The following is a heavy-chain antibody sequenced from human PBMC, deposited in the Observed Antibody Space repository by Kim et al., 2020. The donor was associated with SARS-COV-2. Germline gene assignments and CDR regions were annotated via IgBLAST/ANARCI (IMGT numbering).Heavy chain of an antibody. CDR2: ISDSGVTT. CDR1: EFPFNTYA. J-gene: IGHJ4*02. CDR3: TGSRGGLRFHSFDY. Sequence: GGSLRLSCAAAEFPFNTYAMSWVRQAPGRGLEWVSTISDSGVTTFYVDSVKGRFTISRDNSKNTLFLHMSSLRGEDTAVYYCTGSRGGLRFHSFDYWGQGTQVTVSS. V-gene: IGHV3-23*01. D-gene: IGHD2-21*02.